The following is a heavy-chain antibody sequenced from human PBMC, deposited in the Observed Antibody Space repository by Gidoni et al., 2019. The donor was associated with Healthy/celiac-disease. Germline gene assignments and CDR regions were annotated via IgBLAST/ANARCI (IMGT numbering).Heavy chain of an antibody. D-gene: IGHD6-19*01. V-gene: IGHV3-11*05. CDR3: ARDLAVAGTNFDY. CDR1: GFTFSDYY. Sequence: QVQLVESGGGLVKPGGSLRLSCAASGFTFSDYYMSWIRQAPGKGLEWVSYISSSSSYTNYADSVKGRFTISRDNAKNSLYLQMNSLRAEDTAVYYCARDLAVAGTNFDYWGQGTLVTVCS. J-gene: IGHJ4*02. CDR2: ISSSSSYT.